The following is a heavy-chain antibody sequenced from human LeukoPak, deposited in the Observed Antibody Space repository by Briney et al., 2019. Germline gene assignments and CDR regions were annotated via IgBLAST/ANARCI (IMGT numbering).Heavy chain of an antibody. J-gene: IGHJ2*01. CDR3: AKDRTVGASYWYFDL. CDR1: GFTFSTYA. CDR2: ISGSGGSA. D-gene: IGHD1-26*01. V-gene: IGHV3-23*01. Sequence: GGSLRLSCAASGFTFSTYAMSWVRQAPGKGLEWVSAISGSGGSAYYADSVKGRFTISRDSSKNTLFLHMNTLRAEDTAIYYCAKDRTVGASYWYFDLWGRGTLVTVSS.